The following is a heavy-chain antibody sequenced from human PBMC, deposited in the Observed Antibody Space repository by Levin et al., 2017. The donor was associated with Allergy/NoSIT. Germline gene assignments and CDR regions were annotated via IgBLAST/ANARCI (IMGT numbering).Heavy chain of an antibody. J-gene: IGHJ4*02. CDR2: IDWDGDK. Sequence: SQTLSLTCTFSAFSLSTSGVRVSWLRQPPGKALEWLARIDWDGDKFYSTSLKTRLTISKDTSKNQVVLTMTNMDPEDTATYYCVSSFDYDSSGYSDYWGQGTLVTVSS. CDR3: VSSFDYDSSGYSDY. D-gene: IGHD3-22*01. V-gene: IGHV2-70*04. CDR1: AFSLSTSGVR.